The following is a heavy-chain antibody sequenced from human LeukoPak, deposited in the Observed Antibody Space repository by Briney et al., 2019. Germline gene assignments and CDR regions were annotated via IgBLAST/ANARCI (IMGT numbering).Heavy chain of an antibody. CDR3: ARDNSVGETAWWFDP. CDR2: IIPIFGTA. V-gene: IGHV1-69*13. J-gene: IGHJ5*02. Sequence: GASVKVSCKASGGTLSSYTITWVRQAPGQGLEWMGGIIPIFGTADYAQKFQGRVTITADESTSTAYMELSSLRSEDTAVYYCARDNSVGETAWWFDPWGQGTLVTVSS. CDR1: GGTLSSYT. D-gene: IGHD1-26*01.